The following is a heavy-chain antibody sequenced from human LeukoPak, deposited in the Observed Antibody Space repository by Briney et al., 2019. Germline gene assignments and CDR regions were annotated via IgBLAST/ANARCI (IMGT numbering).Heavy chain of an antibody. J-gene: IGHJ3*02. Sequence: TPETLSLTCSVSDGSINSGSYYWGWIRQPPGKGLEWIGSIYYTGSTYYNPSLKSRVTMSVDTSKKQFSLTVSSVTAADTAVYYCARDLYLMLGLFDIWGQGTMVIVSS. V-gene: IGHV4-39*07. CDR2: IYYTGST. CDR3: ARDLYLMLGLFDI. D-gene: IGHD3-16*01. CDR1: DGSINSGSYY.